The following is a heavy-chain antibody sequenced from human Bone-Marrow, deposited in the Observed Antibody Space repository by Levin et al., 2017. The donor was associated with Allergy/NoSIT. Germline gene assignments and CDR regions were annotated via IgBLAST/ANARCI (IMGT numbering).Heavy chain of an antibody. D-gene: IGHD2-2*01. J-gene: IGHJ5*02. Sequence: GESLKISCAASGFTFSDYYMSWIRQAPGKGLEWVSYISSSGSTIYYADSVKGRFTISRDNAKNSLYLQMNSLRAEDTAVYYCARPLGYCSSTSCPTDPWGQGTLVTVSS. CDR3: ARPLGYCSSTSCPTDP. V-gene: IGHV3-11*01. CDR1: GFTFSDYY. CDR2: ISSSGSTI.